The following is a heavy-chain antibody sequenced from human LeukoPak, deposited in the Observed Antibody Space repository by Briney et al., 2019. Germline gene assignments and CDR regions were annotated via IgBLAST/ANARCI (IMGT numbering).Heavy chain of an antibody. J-gene: IGHJ4*02. V-gene: IGHV4-38-2*02. Sequence: SETLSLTCTVSGYSISSGYYWGWIRQPPGKGLEWIGSIYHSGSTYYNPSLKSRVTISVDTSKNQFSLKLSSVTAADTAVYYCARVFDYGDSLYFDYWGQGTLVTVSS. CDR2: IYHSGST. CDR1: GYSISSGYY. CDR3: ARVFDYGDSLYFDY. D-gene: IGHD4-17*01.